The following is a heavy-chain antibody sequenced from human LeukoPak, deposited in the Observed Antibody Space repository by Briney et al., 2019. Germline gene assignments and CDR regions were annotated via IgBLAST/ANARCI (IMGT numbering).Heavy chain of an antibody. CDR1: GGSISSSSYY. Sequence: SETLSLTCTVSGGSISSSSYYWGWIRQPPGKGLEWIGSIYYSGSTYYNPSLKSRVTISVDTSKNQFSLKLSSVTAADTAVYYCARRRYSGGWYVSEYFDPWGRGTLVTVSS. V-gene: IGHV4-39*01. CDR3: ARRRYSGGWYVSEYFDP. D-gene: IGHD6-19*01. CDR2: IYYSGST. J-gene: IGHJ2*01.